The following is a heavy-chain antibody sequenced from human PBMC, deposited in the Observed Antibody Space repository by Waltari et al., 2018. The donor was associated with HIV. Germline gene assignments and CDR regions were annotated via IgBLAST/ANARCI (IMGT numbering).Heavy chain of an antibody. D-gene: IGHD2-15*01. V-gene: IGHV3-7*03. J-gene: IGHJ4*02. Sequence: SGFNFRRFSLNWVRQTPRRGLEWVASLRRDTYEANYLASVRGRFIISRDNAKSSAYLEMTSLRVEDTGTYYCVRDDPGYVAIDYWGQGSQVVVS. CDR2: LRRDTYEA. CDR1: GFNFRRFS. CDR3: VRDDPGYVAIDY.